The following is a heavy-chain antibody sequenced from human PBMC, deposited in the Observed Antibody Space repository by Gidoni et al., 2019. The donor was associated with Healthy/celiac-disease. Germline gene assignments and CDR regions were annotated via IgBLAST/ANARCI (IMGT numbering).Heavy chain of an antibody. CDR1: GFTLSSYG. J-gene: IGHJ6*02. D-gene: IGHD5-12*01. CDR3: ARDGTFSGYESVYYYYGMDV. V-gene: IGHV3-33*01. CDR2: IWYDGSNK. Sequence: QVQPVESGGAVVKPGRSLRLSRAASGFTLSSYGMHWVRQAPGKGLEWVAVIWYDGSNKYYADSVKGRFTISRDNSKNTLYLQMNSLRAEDTAVYYCARDGTFSGYESVYYYYGMDVWGQGTTVTVSS.